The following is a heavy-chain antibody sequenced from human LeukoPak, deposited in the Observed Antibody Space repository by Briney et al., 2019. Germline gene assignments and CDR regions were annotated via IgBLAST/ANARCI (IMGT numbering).Heavy chain of an antibody. J-gene: IGHJ4*02. CDR3: ARGVGGTYYFFDY. CDR1: GYTFTANY. CDR2: INPNSGGT. D-gene: IGHD1-26*01. V-gene: IGHV1-2*02. Sequence: ASVLVSCKTSGYTFTANYIHWVRQAPGQGLEWMGWINPNSGGTNYAQTFQGRVTMTSETSISTAYMDLSSLRFDDTAIYYCARGVGGTYYFFDYWGQGTLVTVSS.